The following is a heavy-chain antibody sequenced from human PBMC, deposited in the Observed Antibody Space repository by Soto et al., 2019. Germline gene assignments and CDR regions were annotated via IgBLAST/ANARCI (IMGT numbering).Heavy chain of an antibody. Sequence: QVQLVESGGGVVQPGRSLRLSCVVSGIVFSSYGMHWVRQAPGKGLEWVAVISFDASSAFYGDSVRGRFTISRDNPKSTLFLQMDGLRADDTALYYCMTPGTSDHGDFWGQGTLVTVSS. CDR3: MTPGTSDHGDF. CDR2: ISFDASSA. D-gene: IGHD2-8*01. CDR1: GIVFSSYG. V-gene: IGHV3-33*05. J-gene: IGHJ4*02.